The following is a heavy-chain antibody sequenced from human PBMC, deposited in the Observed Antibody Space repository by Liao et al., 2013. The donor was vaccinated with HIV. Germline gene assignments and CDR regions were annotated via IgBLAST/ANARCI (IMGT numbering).Heavy chain of an antibody. Sequence: QVQLQQWGAGLLKPSETLSLTCAVYGGSFSGYYWNWIRQSPGKGLEWIGETSLSGNAEYNPSLKSRVTISLDTPKDQFSLDLDSVTAADTAIYYCATSHGGHVFDIWGQGTMVTVSS. CDR1: GGSFSGYY. CDR3: ATSHGGHVFDI. D-gene: IGHD2-2*01. CDR2: TSLSGNA. J-gene: IGHJ3*02. V-gene: IGHV4-34*06.